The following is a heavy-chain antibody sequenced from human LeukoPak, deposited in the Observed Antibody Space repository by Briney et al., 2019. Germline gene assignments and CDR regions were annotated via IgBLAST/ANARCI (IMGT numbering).Heavy chain of an antibody. CDR3: ATPSYYYYGMDV. V-gene: IGHV1-2*02. CDR2: INPNSGGT. J-gene: IGHJ6*02. Sequence: ASVKVSCKASGYTFTGYYMHWVRQAPGQGLEWKGWINPNSGGTNYAQKFQGRVTMTEDTSTDTAYMELSSLRSEDTAVYYCATPSYYYYGMDVWGQGTTVTVSS. CDR1: GYTFTGYY.